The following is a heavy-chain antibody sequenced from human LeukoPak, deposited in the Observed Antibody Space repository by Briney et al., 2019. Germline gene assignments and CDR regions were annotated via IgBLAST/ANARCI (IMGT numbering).Heavy chain of an antibody. CDR1: GFTFSSYA. Sequence: GGSLRLSCAASGFTFSSYAMSWVRQAPGKGLEWVSAISGSGGSTYYADSVKGRFTISRDNSKNTLYLQVNSLRAEDTAVYYCAIGGDLIYYYYGMDVWGQGTTVTVSS. J-gene: IGHJ6*02. D-gene: IGHD2-21*02. CDR3: AIGGDLIYYYYGMDV. CDR2: ISGSGGST. V-gene: IGHV3-23*01.